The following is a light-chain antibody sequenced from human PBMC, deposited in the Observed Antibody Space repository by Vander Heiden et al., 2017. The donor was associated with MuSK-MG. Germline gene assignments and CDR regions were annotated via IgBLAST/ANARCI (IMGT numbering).Light chain of an antibody. CDR1: QSISTY. V-gene: IGKV1-39*01. J-gene: IGKJ1*01. Sequence: DIQMTQSPSSLSASVGDRVTITCRASQSISTYLNWYRQKPGRAPKLLLFAASSLQSGVPSRFNGSGSGTDFTLSIDRLQPEDFATYFCQQSVNTPWTFGQGTTVEIK. CDR2: AAS. CDR3: QQSVNTPWT.